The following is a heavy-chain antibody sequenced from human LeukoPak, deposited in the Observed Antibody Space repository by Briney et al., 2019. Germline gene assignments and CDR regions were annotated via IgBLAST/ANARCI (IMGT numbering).Heavy chain of an antibody. J-gene: IGHJ2*01. V-gene: IGHV3-23*01. D-gene: IGHD2-2*01. CDR3: AKVRAQVPAAIREGYRGPAANWYFDL. CDR2: ISGSGGST. CDR1: GFTFSSYA. Sequence: QSGGSLRLSCAASGFTFSSYAMSWVRQAPGKGLEWVSAISGSGGSTYYADSVKGRFTISRDNSKNTLYLQMNSLRAEDTAVYYCAKVRAQVPAAIREGYRGPAANWYFDLWGRGTLVTVSS.